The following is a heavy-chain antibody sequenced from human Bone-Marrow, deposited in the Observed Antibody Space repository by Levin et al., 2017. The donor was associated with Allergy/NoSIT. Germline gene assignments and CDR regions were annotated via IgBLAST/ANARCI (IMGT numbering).Heavy chain of an antibody. CDR3: ARETTYYFDTGGDLRAGWYFDL. Sequence: LSLTCAASGFSFNTYNMHWVRQAPGKGLECISYISSGSGTSDYADSVKGRFTISRDNANNPMYLQMNSLRAEDTAVYYCARETTYYFDTGGDLRAGWYFDLWGRGTLVTVSS. V-gene: IGHV3-48*01. J-gene: IGHJ2*01. CDR2: ISSGSGTS. CDR1: GFSFNTYN. D-gene: IGHD3-22*01.